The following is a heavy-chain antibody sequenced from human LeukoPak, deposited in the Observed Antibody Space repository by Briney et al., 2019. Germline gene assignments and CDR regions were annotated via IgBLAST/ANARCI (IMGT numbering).Heavy chain of an antibody. Sequence: PGGSLRLSCAASGIAFRSFTMNWVRQAPGKGLEWVSAISGSGGSTYYADSVKGRFTISRDSSKNTLFLQMNSLRAADTAVYYCAKEDGDYYDSSGYYSPHLSYWGQGTLVTVSS. CDR1: GIAFRSFT. D-gene: IGHD3-22*01. V-gene: IGHV3-23*01. CDR2: ISGSGGST. CDR3: AKEDGDYYDSSGYYSPHLSY. J-gene: IGHJ4*02.